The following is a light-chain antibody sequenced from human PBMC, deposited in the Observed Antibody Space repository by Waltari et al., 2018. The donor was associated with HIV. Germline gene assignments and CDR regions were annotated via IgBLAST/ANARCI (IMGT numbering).Light chain of an antibody. J-gene: IGKJ1*01. V-gene: IGKV1-27*01. CDR2: AAT. CDR1: QDIVNS. CDR3: QKYDTAPWA. Sequence: DNHMTQSPSSLSASLGDRVTITCRASQDIVNSLAWYQQRPGKVPNLLIYAATTLKSGVPARFSGSGSGTNFTLTISGLQPEDVATYYCQKYDTAPWAFGQGTTV.